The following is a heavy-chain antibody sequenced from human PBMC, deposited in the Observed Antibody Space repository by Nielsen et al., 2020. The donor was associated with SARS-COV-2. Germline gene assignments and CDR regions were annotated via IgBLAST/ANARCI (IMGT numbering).Heavy chain of an antibody. J-gene: IGHJ6*04. V-gene: IGHV3-74*01. Sequence: GKSLKISCSASGFTFSSTYMDWVRQAPGQGLVWVSRINPSGSGTAYADSVKGRFAVSRDNAENTVVLQIHSLRVEDTAVYYCAGGADFWSGTQKYYMDVWGKGTTVTVSS. CDR2: INPSGSGT. CDR1: GFTFSSTY. CDR3: AGGADFWSGTQKYYMDV. D-gene: IGHD3-3*01.